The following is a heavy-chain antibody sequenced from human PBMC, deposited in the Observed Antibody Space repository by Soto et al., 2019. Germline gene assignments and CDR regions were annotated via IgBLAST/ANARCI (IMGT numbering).Heavy chain of an antibody. CDR2: IYPGDSDT. D-gene: IGHD3-3*01. Sequence: PGESLKIACNGSGYSVTSYWIGWVRQMPGKGLEWMGIIYPGDSDTRYSPSFQGQVTISADKSISTAYLQWSSLKASDTAMYYCARQGARDDFWSGYYFAPYYYYGMDVWGQGTTVTVSS. J-gene: IGHJ6*02. CDR3: ARQGARDDFWSGYYFAPYYYYGMDV. V-gene: IGHV5-51*01. CDR1: GYSVTSYW.